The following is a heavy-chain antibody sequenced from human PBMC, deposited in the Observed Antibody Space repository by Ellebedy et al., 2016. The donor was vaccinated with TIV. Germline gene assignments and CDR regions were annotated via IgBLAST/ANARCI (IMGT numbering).Heavy chain of an antibody. D-gene: IGHD5-18*01. CDR3: AGGRGSSYDLPFQY. CDR1: GASFSRYY. J-gene: IGHJ1*01. V-gene: IGHV4-34*01. CDR2: INHSGST. Sequence: SETLSLTXSVYGASFSRYYMTWIRQPPGKGLEWIGLINHSGSTNDNPSFKSRVSISVGMSKSQFSLKLTYVTAADTAVYYCAGGRGSSYDLPFQYWGQGALVTVSS.